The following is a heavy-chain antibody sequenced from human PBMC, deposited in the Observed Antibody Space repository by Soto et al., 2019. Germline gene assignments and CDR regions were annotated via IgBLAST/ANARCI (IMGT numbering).Heavy chain of an antibody. J-gene: IGHJ6*02. CDR3: ARELNGLDV. CDR2: LNPSGDSS. CDR1: GYTFTSYF. V-gene: IGHV1-46*01. Sequence: QVQLVQSGAEVKRPGASVKVSCKASGYTFTSYFLHWVRQAPGQGLEWMGILNPSGDSSTYAQKFQGRVATIRDTSTSTVYMELSSLTSEDTALYYCARELNGLDVWGQGTTVTVSS.